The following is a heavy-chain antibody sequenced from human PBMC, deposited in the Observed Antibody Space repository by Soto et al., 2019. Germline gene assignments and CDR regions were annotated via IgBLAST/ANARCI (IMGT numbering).Heavy chain of an antibody. J-gene: IGHJ3*02. CDR3: AQAMAYAFPI. CDR1: GVPFSSHW. CDR2: IHQGGSET. D-gene: IGHD5-18*01. Sequence: EVRLVESGGGLVQPGGSLRLSCAASGVPFSSHWMSWVRQATGKGLEWLGNIHQGGSETHFADSVRGRFTISRDNAKNSLFLQLNSLRAEDTAVYYFAQAMAYAFPIWCQGTVVTVS. V-gene: IGHV3-7*01.